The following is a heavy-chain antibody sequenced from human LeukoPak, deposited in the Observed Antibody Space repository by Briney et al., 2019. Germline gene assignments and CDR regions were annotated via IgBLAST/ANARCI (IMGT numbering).Heavy chain of an antibody. J-gene: IGHJ3*02. CDR1: GFIFSSYW. CDR3: ARGGGLDI. CDR2: IKQDGSEK. V-gene: IGHV3-7*05. Sequence: GGSLRLSCAASGFIFSSYWMTWVRQAPGKGLEWVANIKQDGSEKYYVDSVKGRFTISRDNAKNSLYLQMNSLRAEDTAVYYCARGGGLDIWGQGTMVAVSS.